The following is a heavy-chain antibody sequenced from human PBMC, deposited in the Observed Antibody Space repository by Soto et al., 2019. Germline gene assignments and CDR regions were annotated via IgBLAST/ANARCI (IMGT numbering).Heavy chain of an antibody. CDR3: ARDIFGGSYDFWH. CDR2: ISSDGST. D-gene: IGHD3-3*01. V-gene: IGHV3-66*01. J-gene: IGHJ4*02. CDR1: GFTVNNIF. Sequence: EVQVVESGGGLVQPGGSLRLSCAVSGFTVNNIFMTWVRQAPGKGLEWVSVISSDGSTYYADSVKGRFTISRDNSKNTLSLEMRSLRAGDTAVYYCARDIFGGSYDFWHGGQGTLVTVSS.